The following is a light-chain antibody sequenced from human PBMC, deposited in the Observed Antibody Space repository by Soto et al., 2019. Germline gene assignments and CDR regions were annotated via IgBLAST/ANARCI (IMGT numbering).Light chain of an antibody. CDR1: SSDVGGYNY. V-gene: IGLV2-14*01. CDR3: SSYTSSSTV. Sequence: QSVLTQPASVSGSPGQSITISCTGTSSDVGGYNYVSWYQQHPGKAPKLMIYEVSNRPSGVSNRFSGSKSGNTASLTISGLQAEDEADYYCSSYTSSSTVFGTGTRSPS. J-gene: IGLJ1*01. CDR2: EVS.